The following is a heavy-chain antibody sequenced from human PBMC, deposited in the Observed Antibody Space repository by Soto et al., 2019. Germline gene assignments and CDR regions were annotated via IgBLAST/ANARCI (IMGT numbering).Heavy chain of an antibody. J-gene: IGHJ6*02. CDR3: ARAEVLSGYSFDPYYYGMDV. D-gene: IGHD5-18*01. Sequence: GGSLRLSCAASGFTVSSNYMSWVRQAPGKGLEWVSVIYSGGSTNHADSVKGRFTISRDNAKNTLYLEMNSLRAEDTAVYYCARAEVLSGYSFDPYYYGMDVWGQGTTVTVSS. CDR2: IYSGGST. V-gene: IGHV3-53*01. CDR1: GFTVSSNY.